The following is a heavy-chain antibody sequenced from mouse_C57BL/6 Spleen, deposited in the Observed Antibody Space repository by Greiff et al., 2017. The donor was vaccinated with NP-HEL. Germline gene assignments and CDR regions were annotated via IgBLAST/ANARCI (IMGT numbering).Heavy chain of an antibody. D-gene: IGHD6-1*01. CDR1: GYSFTGYY. Sequence: VQLKESGPELVKPGASVKISCKASGYSFTGYYMNWVKQSPEKSLEWIGEFNPSTGGTTYNQKFKAKATLTVDKSSSPAYMQLKSLTSEASAVYYCAGAATPYFDVWGTGTTVTVSS. V-gene: IGHV1-42*01. J-gene: IGHJ1*03. CDR2: FNPSTGGT. CDR3: AGAATPYFDV.